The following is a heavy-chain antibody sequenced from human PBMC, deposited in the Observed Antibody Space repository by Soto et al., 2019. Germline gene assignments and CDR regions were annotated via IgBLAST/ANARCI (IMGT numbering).Heavy chain of an antibody. CDR3: AKFXXGKSAHTYTIDP. J-gene: IGHJ5*02. Sequence: EVQLLESGGDLVQPGGSLRLSCAASGFTFSTYAMSWVRQAPGKGLEWVSTINTSGGSTYYADSVKGRFTISRDNSKXXXXXXXXXXXXXXXXXXYCAKFXXGKSAHTYTIDPWGQGTLVTVSS. D-gene: IGHD2-15*01. V-gene: IGHV3-23*01. CDR1: GFTFSTYA. CDR2: INTSGGST.